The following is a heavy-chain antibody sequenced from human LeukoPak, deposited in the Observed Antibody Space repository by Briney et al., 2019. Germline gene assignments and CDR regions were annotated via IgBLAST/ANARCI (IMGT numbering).Heavy chain of an antibody. J-gene: IGHJ4*02. CDR2: IHHNGGS. Sequence: SETLSLTCDVSGDSVSSSFWWSWVRQPPGKGLDWIGSIHHNGGSNYNPSLKSRVAISIDTVKNQVSLKLIAVTAADTAVYYCARQEVVAATTDYWGQGTLVTVSS. CDR1: GDSVSSSFW. D-gene: IGHD2-15*01. V-gene: IGHV4/OR15-8*03. CDR3: ARQEVVAATTDY.